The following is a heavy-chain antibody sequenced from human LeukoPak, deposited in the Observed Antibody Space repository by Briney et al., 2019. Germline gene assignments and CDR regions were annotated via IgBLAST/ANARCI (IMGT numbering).Heavy chain of an antibody. J-gene: IGHJ3*02. V-gene: IGHV3-30*04. Sequence: GGSLRLSCAAAGFTFSSYAMHWVRQAPGKGLEWVAVISYDGSNKYYADSVKGRFTISRDNSKNTLYLQMNSLRAEDTAVYYCARVTRLWWWTTGMVGAFDIWGQGTMVTVSS. CDR1: GFTFSSYA. CDR3: ARVTRLWWWTTGMVGAFDI. CDR2: ISYDGSNK. D-gene: IGHD2-21*01.